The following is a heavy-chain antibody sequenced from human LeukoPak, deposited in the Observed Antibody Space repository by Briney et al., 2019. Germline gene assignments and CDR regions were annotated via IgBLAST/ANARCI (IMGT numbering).Heavy chain of an antibody. V-gene: IGHV4-39*07. CDR3: ARADYSGYDY. J-gene: IGHJ4*02. Sequence: PSETPSLTCTVSGGSISSSSYYWGWIRQPPGKGLEWIGSIYYSGSTYYNPSLKSRVTISVDTSKNQFSLKLSSVTAADTAVYYCARADYSGYDYWGQGTLVTVSS. CDR1: GGSISSSSYY. D-gene: IGHD3-22*01. CDR2: IYYSGST.